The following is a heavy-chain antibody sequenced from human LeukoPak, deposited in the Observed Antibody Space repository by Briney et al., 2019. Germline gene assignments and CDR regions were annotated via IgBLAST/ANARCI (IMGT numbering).Heavy chain of an antibody. CDR1: GGSFSGYY. V-gene: IGHV4-34*01. CDR3: AREKYSSSWNFDY. D-gene: IGHD6-13*01. J-gene: IGHJ4*02. CDR2: IDHSGST. Sequence: SETLSLTCAVYGGSFSGYYWSWIRQPPGKGLKWIGEIDHSGSTNYNPSLKSRVTISVDTSKNQFSLKLSSVTAADTAVYYCAREKYSSSWNFDYWGQGTLVTVSS.